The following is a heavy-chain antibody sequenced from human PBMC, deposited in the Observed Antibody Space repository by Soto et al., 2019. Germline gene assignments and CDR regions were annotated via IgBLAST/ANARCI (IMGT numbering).Heavy chain of an antibody. D-gene: IGHD2-15*01. CDR1: GFTFSDHY. CDR2: SRDKVDSHTT. V-gene: IGHV3-72*01. CDR3: ARGVVYTGYFDY. Sequence: EVQLAESGGGLVQPGGSLRLSCAASGFTFSDHYMDWVRQAPGKGLEWVGRSRDKVDSHTTEYAASVKGRFTISRGDSENSLYLQMHSLRTEDTAVYYCARGVVYTGYFDYWGQGTLVTVSS. J-gene: IGHJ4*02.